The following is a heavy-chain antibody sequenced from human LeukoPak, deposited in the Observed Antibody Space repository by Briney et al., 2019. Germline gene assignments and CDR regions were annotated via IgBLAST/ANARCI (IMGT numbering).Heavy chain of an antibody. CDR3: ARHNREDPFDY. Sequence: SETLSVTCTVSGGSISSYYWSWIRQPPGKGLEWIGYIYYSGSTNYNPSLKSRVTISVDTSKNQFSLKLSSVTAADTAVYYCARHNREDPFDYWGQGTLVTVSS. J-gene: IGHJ4*02. CDR1: GGSISSYY. D-gene: IGHD1-14*01. V-gene: IGHV4-59*08. CDR2: IYYSGST.